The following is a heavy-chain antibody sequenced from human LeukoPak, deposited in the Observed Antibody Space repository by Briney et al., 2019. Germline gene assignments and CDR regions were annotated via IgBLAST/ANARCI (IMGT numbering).Heavy chain of an antibody. CDR1: GGSISSYY. V-gene: IGHV4-59*01. D-gene: IGHD3-9*01. CDR3: ARDDYDILTGLGYFDL. CDR2: IYYSGST. J-gene: IGHJ2*01. Sequence: SETMSLTCTVSGGSISSYYWSWIRQPPGKGLEWIGYIYYSGSTNYNPSLKSRVTISVDTSKNQFSLKLSSVTAADTAVYYCARDDYDILTGLGYFDLWGRGTLVTVSS.